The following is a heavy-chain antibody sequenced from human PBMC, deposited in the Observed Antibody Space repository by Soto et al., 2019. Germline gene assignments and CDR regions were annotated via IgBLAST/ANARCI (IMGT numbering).Heavy chain of an antibody. CDR3: AREDELERLN. J-gene: IGHJ4*02. CDR1: GFTFSGYW. D-gene: IGHD1-1*01. CDR2: ISSDGSST. V-gene: IGHV3-74*01. Sequence: EVRLVESGGGLVQPGGSLRLSCAASGFTFSGYWMHWVRQAPGQGLVWVSRISSDGSSTSYVDSVRGRFTISRDNAKNTLYLQMNSLRAEDTAVVYGAREDELERLNWGQGTLVTVSS.